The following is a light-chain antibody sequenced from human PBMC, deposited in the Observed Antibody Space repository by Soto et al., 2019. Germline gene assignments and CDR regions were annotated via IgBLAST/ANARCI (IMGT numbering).Light chain of an antibody. V-gene: IGKV3-15*01. CDR2: DAS. CDR3: QQYNTWPPIT. CDR1: QSVRSN. J-gene: IGKJ5*01. Sequence: EIVMTQSPATLSVSPGERATLSCRASQSVRSNLAWFQQKPGQAPRLLIYDASTRATGIPARFSGSGSGTEFTLTISSLQSEDFAVYYCQQYNTWPPITFGQGTRLEIK.